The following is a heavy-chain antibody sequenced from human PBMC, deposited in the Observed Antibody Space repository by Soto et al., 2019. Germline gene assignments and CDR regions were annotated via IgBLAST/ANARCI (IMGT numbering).Heavy chain of an antibody. CDR3: ARAPRYCSGGTCYGGDYYHYGMDV. D-gene: IGHD2-15*01. CDR2: ISAYNGDT. CDR1: GYTFTSYG. Sequence: QVQLVQSGAEVKKPGASVKVSCKASGYTFTSYGISWVRQAPGQGLEWMGWISAYNGDTNYGQKLQGRVTMTTATSTSTAYMELRSLRSDDTAVYYCARAPRYCSGGTCYGGDYYHYGMDVWGQGTTVTVSS. V-gene: IGHV1-18*01. J-gene: IGHJ6*02.